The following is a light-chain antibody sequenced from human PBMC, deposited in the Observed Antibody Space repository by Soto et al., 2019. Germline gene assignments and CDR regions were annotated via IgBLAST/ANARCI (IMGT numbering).Light chain of an antibody. CDR2: GAS. CDR1: DVVGSN. CDR3: QQYNDWPPIT. V-gene: IGKV3-15*01. J-gene: IGKJ5*01. Sequence: EIVMTQSPATLSVSPGDRATLSCRASDVVGSNLAWYQQKPGQAPRLLIYGASTRATGIPGRFSGSGFGTEFTLTISGLQPEDFAVYYCQQYNDWPPITLGQGTRLEIK.